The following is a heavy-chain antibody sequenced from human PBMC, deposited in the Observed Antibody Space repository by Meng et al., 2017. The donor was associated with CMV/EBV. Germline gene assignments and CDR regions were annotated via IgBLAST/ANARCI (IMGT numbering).Heavy chain of an antibody. CDR1: GFTFTNYY. J-gene: IGHJ4*02. CDR2: INTSDRST. V-gene: IGHV1-46*01. D-gene: IGHD6-6*01. CDR3: ARDVHYTTSSGRYYFDY. Sequence: ASVKVSCKTSGFTFTNYYIHWVRQAPGHGLEWMAMINTSDRSTNYAQNFQGRVAMTSDTSTNTVYMELSSLRSEDTAVYYCARDVHYTTSSGRYYFDYWGQGTLVTVSS.